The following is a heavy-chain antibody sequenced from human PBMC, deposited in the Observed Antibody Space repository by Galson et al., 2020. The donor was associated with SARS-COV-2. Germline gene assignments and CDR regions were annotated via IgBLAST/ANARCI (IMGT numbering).Heavy chain of an antibody. CDR3: ARDPSYWTFFDY. V-gene: IGHV6-1*01. CDR2: TYYRSKWNN. D-gene: IGHD1-1*01. J-gene: IGHJ4*02. CDR1: GDNVSSNRAA. Sequence: SQTLSLTCAISGDNVSSNRAAWNWIRQSPSRGLEWLGRTYYRSKWNNDYAVSMKGRLIINADTSENQFSLQLDSVTSEDTAVYYCARDPSYWTFFDYWGQGTLVTVSS.